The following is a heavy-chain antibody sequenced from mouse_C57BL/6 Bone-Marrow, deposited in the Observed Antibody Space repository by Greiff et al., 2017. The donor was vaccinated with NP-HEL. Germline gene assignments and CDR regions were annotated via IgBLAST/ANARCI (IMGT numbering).Heavy chain of an antibody. V-gene: IGHV5-15*01. CDR1: GFTFSDYG. CDR2: ISNLAYSI. CDR3: ARRDDYDRAMDY. D-gene: IGHD2-4*01. Sequence: EVKLMESGGGLVQPGGSLKLSCAASGFTFSDYGMAWVRQAPRKGPEWVAFISNLAYSIYYADTVTGRFTISRENAKNTLYLEMSSLRSEDTAMYYCARRDDYDRAMDYWGQGTSVTVSS. J-gene: IGHJ4*01.